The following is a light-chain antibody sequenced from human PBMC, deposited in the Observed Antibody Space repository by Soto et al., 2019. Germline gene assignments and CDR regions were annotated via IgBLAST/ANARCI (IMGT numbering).Light chain of an antibody. CDR3: QQRSNWPIT. V-gene: IGKV3-11*01. CDR2: GAS. CDR1: QSVSRR. J-gene: IGKJ5*01. Sequence: EVVLTQSPGTLSLSPGGRATLSCRASQSVSRRLAWYQQRPGQSTRLLISGASMRASGVPVRVIGSGSGTDVTLTITRLETEDFAVYYCQQRSNWPITFGQGTRLEIK.